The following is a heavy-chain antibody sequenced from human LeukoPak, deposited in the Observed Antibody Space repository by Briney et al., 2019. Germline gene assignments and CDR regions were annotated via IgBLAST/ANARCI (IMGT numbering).Heavy chain of an antibody. Sequence: DPSETLSLTCAVYGGSFSGYYWSWIRQPPGKGLEWIGSIYYSGSTYYNPSLKSRVTISVDTSKNQFSLKLSSVTAADTAVYYCARDYVGDSSGYYWDYWGQGTLVTVSS. CDR3: ARDYVGDSSGYYWDY. D-gene: IGHD3-22*01. CDR2: IYYSGST. V-gene: IGHV4-34*01. CDR1: GGSFSGYY. J-gene: IGHJ4*02.